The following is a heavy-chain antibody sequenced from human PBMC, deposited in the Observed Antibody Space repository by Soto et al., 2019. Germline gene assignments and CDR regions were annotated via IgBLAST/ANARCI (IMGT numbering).Heavy chain of an antibody. D-gene: IGHD3-3*01. V-gene: IGHV1-18*01. CDR2: ISAYNGNT. J-gene: IGHJ4*02. CDR1: GYTFTSYG. CDR3: AGVTGVFQFLARCPWPDSDY. Sequence: ASVKVSCKASGYTFTSYGISWVRQAPGQGLEWMGWISAYNGNTNYAQKLQGRVTMTTDTSTSTAYMELRSLRSDDTAVYYCAGVTGVFQFLARCPWPDSDYWGQGTLVTVSS.